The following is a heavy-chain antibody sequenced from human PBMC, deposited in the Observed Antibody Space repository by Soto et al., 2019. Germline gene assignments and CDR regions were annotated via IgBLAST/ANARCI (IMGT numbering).Heavy chain of an antibody. Sequence: EVQLLESGGGLVQPGGSLRLSCSASGFNFGSYGMSWVRQAPGKGLEWDPGLTASGLNTYYTDSVKGRFTISRDNSRNTVYLQMSGLRVEDTAGFHCAKGLGNAKEVWGQGTTVTVSS. CDR3: AKGLGNAKEV. V-gene: IGHV3-23*01. D-gene: IGHD2-8*01. CDR2: LTASGLNT. CDR1: GFNFGSYG. J-gene: IGHJ6*02.